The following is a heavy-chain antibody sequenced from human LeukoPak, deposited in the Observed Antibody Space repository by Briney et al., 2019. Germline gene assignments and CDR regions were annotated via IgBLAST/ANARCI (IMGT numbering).Heavy chain of an antibody. CDR3: ARIGYSSSSLDF. CDR1: GFTFSSYA. V-gene: IGHV3-7*03. D-gene: IGHD6-6*01. CDR2: IKQDGSVK. Sequence: GGSLRLSCAASGFTFSSYAMHWVRQAPGKGLEWVANIKQDGSVKYYVDSVKGRFTISRDNAKSSLYLQMISLRAEDTAVYKCARIGYSSSSLDFWGRGTLVTVSS. J-gene: IGHJ4*02.